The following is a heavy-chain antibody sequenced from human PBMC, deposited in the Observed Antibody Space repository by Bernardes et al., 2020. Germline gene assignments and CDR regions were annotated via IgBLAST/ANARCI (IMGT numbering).Heavy chain of an antibody. V-gene: IGHV1-18*04. J-gene: IGHJ4*02. CDR1: GDTFNGNG. D-gene: IGHD3-10*01. CDR2: ISFHTGQT. CDR3: ATMIRAIDY. Sequence: SVKVSCKASGDTFNGNGFSWVRQAPGQGLEWMGWISFHTGQTDYALRFQGRVTMTTDTATRTAFMELRSLRSDDTAMYYCATMIRAIDYWGQGTLVTVSS.